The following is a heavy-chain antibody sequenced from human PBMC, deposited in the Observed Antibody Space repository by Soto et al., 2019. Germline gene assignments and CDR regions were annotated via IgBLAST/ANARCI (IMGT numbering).Heavy chain of an antibody. J-gene: IGHJ4*02. V-gene: IGHV3-7*01. CDR2: IKHDGSER. CDR1: GFRFNTNW. CDR3: AREHSWSGRDY. D-gene: IGHD3-10*01. Sequence: EVQLVESGGGLVQPGGSLRLSCAASGFRFNTNWMSWVRQAPGKGLEWVANIKHDGSERNHVDSVRGRFTISIDNAKSSLYLQMNSLRVEDTAVYYCAREHSWSGRDYWGQGTLVIVSP.